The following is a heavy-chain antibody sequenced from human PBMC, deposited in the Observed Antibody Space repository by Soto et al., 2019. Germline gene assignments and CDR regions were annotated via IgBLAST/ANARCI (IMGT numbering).Heavy chain of an antibody. D-gene: IGHD5-18*01. CDR1: EGTFSSYP. V-gene: IGHV1-69*12. CDR2: IIPIFGTA. Sequence: QVQLVQSGAEVKKPGSSVKVSCKASEGTFSSYPNSWVRQAPGQGLEWMGGIIPIFGTANYAQKFQGRVTITADESTSTAYMELSSLRSEDTAMYYCSRTNTAMVTGWFHPLGQGTLVTVSS. CDR3: SRTNTAMVTGWFHP. J-gene: IGHJ5*02.